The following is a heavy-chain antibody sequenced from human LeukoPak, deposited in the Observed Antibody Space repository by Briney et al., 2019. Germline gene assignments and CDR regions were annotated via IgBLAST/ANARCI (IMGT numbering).Heavy chain of an antibody. D-gene: IGHD5-12*01. CDR2: INPNSGGT. CDR1: GYTFTGYY. CDR3: ARGRSDSGYVEDWFDP. J-gene: IGHJ5*02. V-gene: IGHV1-2*02. Sequence: ASVKVSCKAYGYTFTGYYIHWVRQAPGQGLEWMGWINPNSGGTNYAQKFQGRVTMTRDTSISTAYMDVSRLRSDDTAVYYCARGRSDSGYVEDWFDPWGQGTLVTVSS.